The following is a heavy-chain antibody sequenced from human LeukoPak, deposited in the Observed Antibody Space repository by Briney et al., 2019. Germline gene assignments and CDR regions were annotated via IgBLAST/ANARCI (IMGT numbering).Heavy chain of an antibody. J-gene: IGHJ4*02. CDR2: TFYSYKRYS. CDR1: GDSVSTNSGA. Sequence: SQTLSLTCAISGDSVSTNSGAWNWIRQSPSRGLEWLGRTFYSYKRYSDYAESVKSRITFNADTSKNQVSLHLSSATPEDTAVYYCARDGFPQYSSGWYYFDYWGQGTLVTVSS. D-gene: IGHD6-19*01. V-gene: IGHV6-1*01. CDR3: ARDGFPQYSSGWYYFDY.